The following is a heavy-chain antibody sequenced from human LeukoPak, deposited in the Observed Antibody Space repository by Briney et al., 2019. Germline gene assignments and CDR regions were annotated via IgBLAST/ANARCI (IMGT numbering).Heavy chain of an antibody. CDR2: IDVNSGDT. CDR3: ARYIGGSGWC. V-gene: IGHV1-2*06. J-gene: IGHJ4*02. D-gene: IGHD3-16*01. CDR1: GYTFTGSY. Sequence: ASVKVSCKTSGYTFTGSYVHWVRPAPGQGLEWMGRIDVNSGDTYLAQKFQGRVTLTRDTSISTDYLELSSLNSDDSAVYYCARYIGGSGWCWGQGALVTVSS.